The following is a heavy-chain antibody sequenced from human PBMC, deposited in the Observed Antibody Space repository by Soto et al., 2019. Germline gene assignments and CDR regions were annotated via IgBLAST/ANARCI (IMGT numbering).Heavy chain of an antibody. CDR3: ARDRADSSGYYYYYYGMDV. CDR1: GYTFTGYY. J-gene: IGHJ6*02. Sequence: ASVKVSCKASGYTFTGYYMHWVRQAPGQGLEWMGWINPNSGGTNYAQKFQGRVTMTRDTSISTAYMELSGLRSDDTAVYYCARDRADSSGYYYYYYGMDVWGQGTTVTVSS. V-gene: IGHV1-2*02. CDR2: INPNSGGT. D-gene: IGHD3-22*01.